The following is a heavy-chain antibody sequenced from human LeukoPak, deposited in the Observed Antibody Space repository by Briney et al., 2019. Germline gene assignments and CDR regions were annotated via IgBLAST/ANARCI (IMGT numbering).Heavy chain of an antibody. CDR1: GYIFTSYG. CDR3: ARGLGYCNSSDCLEDYGYAFDM. Sequence: GASVKVSCKASGYIFTSYGISWVRQAPGQGPEWMGGIIPIFGPAKYAQNFQGRVTITADESTSTASVELSSLISEDTAVYYCARGLGYCNSSDCLEDYGYAFDMWGPGTLVTVSS. J-gene: IGHJ3*02. CDR2: IIPIFGPA. D-gene: IGHD2/OR15-2a*01. V-gene: IGHV1-69*13.